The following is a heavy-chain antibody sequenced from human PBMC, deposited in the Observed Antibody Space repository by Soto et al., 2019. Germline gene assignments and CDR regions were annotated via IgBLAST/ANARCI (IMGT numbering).Heavy chain of an antibody. CDR3: ARYPLWGTAMVLWYFDL. V-gene: IGHV3-30-3*01. J-gene: IGHJ2*01. D-gene: IGHD5-18*01. CDR1: GFTFSSYA. CDR2: ISYDGSNK. Sequence: QVQLVESGGGVVQPGRSLRLSCAASGFTFSSYAMHWVRQAPGKGLEWVAVISYDGSNKYYADSVKGRFTISRDNTKNTLYLQMSSPRAKDTAVYYCARYPLWGTAMVLWYFDLWGRGTPVTVSS.